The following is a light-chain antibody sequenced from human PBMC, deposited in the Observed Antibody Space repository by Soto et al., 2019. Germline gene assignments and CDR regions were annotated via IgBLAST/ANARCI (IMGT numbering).Light chain of an antibody. CDR2: RNN. CDR3: AAWDDSLSGFYV. V-gene: IGLV1-47*01. CDR1: SSNIGSNY. J-gene: IGLJ1*01. Sequence: QSALTQPPSASGTPGQRVTISCSGSSSNIGSNYVYWYQQLPGTAPKLLIYRNNQRPPGVPDRFSGSKSGTSASLAISGLRSEDEADYYCAAWDDSLSGFYVFGNGTKVTVL.